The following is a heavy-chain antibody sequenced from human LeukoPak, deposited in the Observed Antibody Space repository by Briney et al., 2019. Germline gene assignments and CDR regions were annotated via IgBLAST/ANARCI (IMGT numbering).Heavy chain of an antibody. CDR2: INRYGDST. V-gene: IGHV3-64*01. CDR1: GFTFSSYA. Sequence: GGSLRLSCAASGFTFSSYAIHWVRQAPGKGLEFVSAINRYGDSTYYANSVKGRFTISRDDSKNTVYLQMGSLRAEDMAVYYCARARRDCSGGSCCSYYFDFWGQGTLVTVSS. D-gene: IGHD2-15*01. CDR3: ARARRDCSGGSCCSYYFDF. J-gene: IGHJ4*02.